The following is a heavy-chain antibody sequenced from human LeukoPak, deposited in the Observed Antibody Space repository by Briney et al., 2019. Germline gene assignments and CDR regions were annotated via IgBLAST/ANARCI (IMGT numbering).Heavy chain of an antibody. CDR3: ARESEYYDFWSGTEDYYYMDV. D-gene: IGHD3-3*01. Sequence: GGSLRLSCAASGFTFSGYSMNWVRQAPGKGLEWVSSISSSSSYIYYADSVKGRFTISRDNAKNSLYLQMNSLRAEDTAVYYCARESEYYDFWSGTEDYYYMDVWGKGTTVTVSS. CDR1: GFTFSGYS. J-gene: IGHJ6*03. CDR2: ISSSSSYI. V-gene: IGHV3-21*01.